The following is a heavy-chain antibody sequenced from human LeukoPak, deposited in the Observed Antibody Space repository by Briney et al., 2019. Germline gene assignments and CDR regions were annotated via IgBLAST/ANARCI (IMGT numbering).Heavy chain of an antibody. V-gene: IGHV3-30*02. J-gene: IGHJ4*02. CDR2: LRNDESEI. Sequence: PGGSLRLSCAASGCIFRNYGMHWVRQAPGKGLEWVAFLRNDESEIFYADSVKGRLTISRDNSKNTLYLQMSSLRDEDTAVYYCVKDTGRGDFWGQGTQVTVSS. CDR1: GCIFRNYG. CDR3: VKDTGRGDF. D-gene: IGHD1-14*01.